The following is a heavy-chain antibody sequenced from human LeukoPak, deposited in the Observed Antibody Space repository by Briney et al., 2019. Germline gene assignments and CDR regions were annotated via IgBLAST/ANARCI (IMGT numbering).Heavy chain of an antibody. CDR3: ATPPNMDIDY. CDR1: GFTFSTYA. V-gene: IGHV3-21*01. J-gene: IGHJ4*02. Sequence: PGGSLRLSCAASGFTFSTYAMNWVRQAPGKGLEWVSSISSSSSYIYYADSVRGRFTISRDNAKNSLYLQMNSLRAEDTAVYYCATPPNMDIDYWGQGTLVTVSS. D-gene: IGHD3-10*01. CDR2: ISSSSSYI.